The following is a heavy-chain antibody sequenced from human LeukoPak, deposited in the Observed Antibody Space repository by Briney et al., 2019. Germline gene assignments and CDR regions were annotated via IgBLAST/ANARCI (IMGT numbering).Heavy chain of an antibody. CDR2: SNPEDGEM. Sequence: ASVKVSCKVSGYSLTEFCIHWVRQAPGKGLEWMGGSNPEDGEMIYPQRFQGRVIMTEDTSTETAYMELSSLRFEDTAVYYCTTPYIFAGSFDYWGQGSLVTVSS. V-gene: IGHV1-24*01. D-gene: IGHD3-9*01. J-gene: IGHJ4*02. CDR3: TTPYIFAGSFDY. CDR1: GYSLTEFC.